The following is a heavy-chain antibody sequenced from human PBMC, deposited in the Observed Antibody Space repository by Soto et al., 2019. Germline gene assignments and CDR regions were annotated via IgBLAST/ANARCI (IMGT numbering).Heavy chain of an antibody. CDR1: GFTFSSYG. CDR2: IWYDGSNK. V-gene: IGHV3-33*01. Sequence: QVQLVESGGGVVQPGRSLRLSCAASGFTFSSYGMHWVRQAPGKGLEWVAVIWYDGSNKYYADSVKGRFTISRDNSKNMLYLQMSSLRAEDTAVYYCAREGWFGESTRFDYWGQGTLVTVSS. D-gene: IGHD3-10*01. J-gene: IGHJ4*02. CDR3: AREGWFGESTRFDY.